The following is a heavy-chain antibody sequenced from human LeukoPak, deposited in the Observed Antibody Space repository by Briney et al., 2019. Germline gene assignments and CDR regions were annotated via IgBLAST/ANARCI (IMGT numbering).Heavy chain of an antibody. CDR2: IIPILGIA. J-gene: IGHJ3*02. Sequence: SVKVSCKASGGTFSSYAISWVRQAPGQGLEWMGRIIPILGIANYAQKFQGRVTITADKSTSTAYMELSSLRSEDTAVYYCARDGGYSGYDRSDAFDIWGQGTMVTVSS. D-gene: IGHD5-12*01. CDR1: GGTFSSYA. V-gene: IGHV1-69*04. CDR3: ARDGGYSGYDRSDAFDI.